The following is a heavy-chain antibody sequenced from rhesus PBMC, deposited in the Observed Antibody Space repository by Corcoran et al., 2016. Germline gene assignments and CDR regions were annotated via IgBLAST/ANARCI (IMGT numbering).Heavy chain of an antibody. J-gene: IGHJ4*01. D-gene: IGHD6S26*01. CDR3: TLSFGTGWSPR. CDR1: GASIRSNF. Sequence: QVHLQGSGPGLVEPSETLSLTCAVSGASIRSNFLTWIRQSPGRGLEWIGRVAGGDGSTDYNPFPKSRVTISTDTSKNQFFLKLNSVTAADTAVYYCTLSFGTGWSPRWGQGVLVTVSS. CDR2: VAGGDGST. V-gene: IGHV4-173*01.